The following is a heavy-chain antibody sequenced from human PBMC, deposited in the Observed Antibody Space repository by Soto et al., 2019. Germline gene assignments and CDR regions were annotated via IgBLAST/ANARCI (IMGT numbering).Heavy chain of an antibody. Sequence: SETLSLTCAVYGGSFSGYYCSWIRQPPGKGLEWIGEINHSGSTNYNPSLKSRVTTSVDTSKNQFSLKLSSVTAADTAVYYCARARVRGVIRVYYYYGMDVWGQGTTVTVSS. J-gene: IGHJ6*02. CDR3: ARARVRGVIRVYYYYGMDV. D-gene: IGHD3-10*01. V-gene: IGHV4-34*01. CDR1: GGSFSGYY. CDR2: INHSGST.